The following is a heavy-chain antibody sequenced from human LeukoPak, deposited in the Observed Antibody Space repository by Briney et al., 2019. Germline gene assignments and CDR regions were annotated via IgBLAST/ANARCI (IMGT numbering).Heavy chain of an antibody. CDR1: GYTFTSYD. D-gene: IGHD3-3*01. V-gene: IGHV1-8*01. Sequence: ASVKVSCKASGYTFTSYDINWVRQATGQGLEWMGWMNPNSGNTGYAQEFQGRVTMTRNTSISTAYMELSSLRSEDTAVYYCAGGVQGDFWSGYYRHWGQGTLVTVSS. CDR3: AGGVQGDFWSGYYRH. J-gene: IGHJ4*02. CDR2: MNPNSGNT.